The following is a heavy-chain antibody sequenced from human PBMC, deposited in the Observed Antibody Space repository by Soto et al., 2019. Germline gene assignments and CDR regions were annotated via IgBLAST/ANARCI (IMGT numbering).Heavy chain of an antibody. D-gene: IGHD4-17*01. Sequence: QVQLVQSGAEVKTPGASVTVSCKASGYTFTSYYLHRLRQARGQGLEWMGIITPSSGGTRFSQRFQDRVTMTRDTSTGTIYMDLRGLTFEDTAVYYCARSVSTKTASIDYWGQGTLVTVSS. CDR2: ITPSSGGT. CDR3: ARSVSTKTASIDY. CDR1: GYTFTSYY. J-gene: IGHJ4*02. V-gene: IGHV1-46*01.